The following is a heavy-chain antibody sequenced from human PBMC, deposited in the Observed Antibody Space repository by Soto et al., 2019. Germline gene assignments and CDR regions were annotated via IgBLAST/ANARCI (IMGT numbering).Heavy chain of an antibody. D-gene: IGHD1-26*01. CDR2: VHHTGSP. V-gene: IGHV4-38-2*01. CDR3: ARYSNGSGFAVSAI. Sequence: TPGKGLEWIGSVHHTGSPYYNPSLKSRVTISLDTSKNQFSLKLNSVTASDTAVYYCARYSNGSGFAVSAIWGKGTMDTVFS. J-gene: IGHJ3*02.